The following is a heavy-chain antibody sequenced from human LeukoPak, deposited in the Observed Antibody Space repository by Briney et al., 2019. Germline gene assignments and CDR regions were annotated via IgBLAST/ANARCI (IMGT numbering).Heavy chain of an antibody. D-gene: IGHD3-10*01. CDR1: GFTFSSYA. CDR2: ISGSGGST. Sequence: GGSLTLSCAASGFTFSSYAMSWVRQAPGKGLEWVSAISGSGGSTYYADSVKGRFTISRDNSKNTLYLQMNSLRAEDTAVYYCAKDDVLLWFGELEFDYWGQGTLVTVSS. CDR3: AKDDVLLWFGELEFDY. V-gene: IGHV3-23*01. J-gene: IGHJ4*02.